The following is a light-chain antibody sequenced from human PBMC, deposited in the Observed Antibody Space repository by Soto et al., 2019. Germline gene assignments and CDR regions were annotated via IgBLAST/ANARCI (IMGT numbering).Light chain of an antibody. J-gene: IGKJ2*01. CDR1: QSGSNNY. V-gene: IGKV3-20*01. Sequence: EVALTQSPGTLSLSPGERATLSCRASQSGSNNYFAWYQQKPGQAPRLLIFGSSDRATGIPDRFSGSGSGTDFTLTISRLETEDFAVYYCQQYGSSPPYTFGQGTKLEIK. CDR3: QQYGSSPPYT. CDR2: GSS.